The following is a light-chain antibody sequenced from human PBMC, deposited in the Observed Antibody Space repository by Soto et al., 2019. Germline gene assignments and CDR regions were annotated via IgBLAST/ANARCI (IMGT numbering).Light chain of an antibody. Sequence: DIQMTQSPSSLSASVGDRVTITCRASQGIRNELGWYQQKTGKAPKRLIYAASSLQSGVQSRFSGSGYGTEFTLTLRSLQTEEFATYDCLQHNSYPHTVGGGPKGDIK. CDR1: QGIRNE. CDR2: AAS. J-gene: IGKJ4*01. V-gene: IGKV1-17*01. CDR3: LQHNSYPHT.